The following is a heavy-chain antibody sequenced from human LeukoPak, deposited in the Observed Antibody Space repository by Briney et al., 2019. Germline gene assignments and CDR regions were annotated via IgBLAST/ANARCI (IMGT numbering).Heavy chain of an antibody. V-gene: IGHV3-23*01. CDR1: GFTFSNYA. CDR2: MSGGGGST. D-gene: IGHD3/OR15-3a*01. Sequence: GGSLRLSCVVSGFTFSNYAMSWVRQAPGKGLEWVSAMSGGGGSTNYADSVKDRFTISRDNFKNTLYLQMNSLRAEDTAVYYCAKDRGVIFDSYFDYWGQGTLVTVSS. J-gene: IGHJ4*02. CDR3: AKDRGVIFDSYFDY.